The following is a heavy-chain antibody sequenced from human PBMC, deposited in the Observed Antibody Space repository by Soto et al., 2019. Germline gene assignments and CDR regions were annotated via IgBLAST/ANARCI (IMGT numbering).Heavy chain of an antibody. CDR3: AKMGTYGSGPFDY. V-gene: IGHV3-23*01. CDR2: IIGSGGST. D-gene: IGHD3-10*01. J-gene: IGHJ4*02. CDR1: GFTFSSYA. Sequence: EVQLLESGGGLVQPGGSLRLSCAASGFTFSSYAMSWVRQAPGKGLEWVSAIIGSGGSTYYADSVKGRFTISRDNSKNTLYLQMNSLRAEDTAVYYCAKMGTYGSGPFDYWGQGTLVTVSS.